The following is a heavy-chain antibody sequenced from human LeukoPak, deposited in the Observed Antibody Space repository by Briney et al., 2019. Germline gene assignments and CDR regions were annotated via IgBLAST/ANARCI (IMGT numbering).Heavy chain of an antibody. CDR2: IYYSGNT. Sequence: SETLSLTCAVSGGSISSFYWSWIRQPPGQGLEWIGYIYYSGNTNYNPSLKSRVTISADTSKNQVSLKLSSVTAADTAVYYCARALYAIPFDYWGQGTLVTVSS. CDR3: ARALYAIPFDY. CDR1: GGSISSFY. D-gene: IGHD2-8*01. J-gene: IGHJ4*02. V-gene: IGHV4-59*01.